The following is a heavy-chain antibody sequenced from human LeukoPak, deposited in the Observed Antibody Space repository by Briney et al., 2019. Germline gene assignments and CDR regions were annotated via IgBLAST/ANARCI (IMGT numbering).Heavy chain of an antibody. Sequence: GGSLRLSCAASGFTFSSYAMSWVRQAPGKGLEWVSAISGSGDNTYYADSVKGRCTISRDNSKNTLYLQMNSLRAEDTAVYYCAKGTGYSSGWAFDYWGQGTLVTVSS. J-gene: IGHJ4*02. D-gene: IGHD6-19*01. CDR1: GFTFSSYA. CDR3: AKGTGYSSGWAFDY. V-gene: IGHV3-23*01. CDR2: ISGSGDNT.